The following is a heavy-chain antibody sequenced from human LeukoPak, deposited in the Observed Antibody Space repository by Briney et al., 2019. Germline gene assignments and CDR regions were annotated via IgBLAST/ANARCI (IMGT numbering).Heavy chain of an antibody. CDR2: ISGSGSIT. CDR3: VKGSSYYGSGSHFDY. D-gene: IGHD3-10*01. V-gene: IGHV3-23*01. Sequence: PGGSLRLSCAASGFTFSSYAMNWVRQAPGKGLEWVSAISGSGSITYYADSVKGRFTISRDNSKNTLYLQMNSLRAEDTAVYYCVKGSSYYGSGSHFDYWGQGTLVTVSS. J-gene: IGHJ4*02. CDR1: GFTFSSYA.